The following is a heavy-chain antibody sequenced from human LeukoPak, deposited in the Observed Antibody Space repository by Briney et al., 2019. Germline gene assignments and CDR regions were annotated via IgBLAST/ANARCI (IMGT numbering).Heavy chain of an antibody. CDR3: ARVARHFWSGYYDPPEASDY. J-gene: IGHJ4*02. V-gene: IGHV3-21*01. CDR2: ISGSGADT. CDR1: GFTFSDNS. D-gene: IGHD3-3*02. Sequence: GGSLRLSCAASGFTFSDNSFNWVRQAPGKGLEWVSWISGSGADTYYVDSVTGRFLISRDNTRNSLYLQMNNLRAEDTAVYYCARVARHFWSGYYDPPEASDYWGRGTLVTVSS.